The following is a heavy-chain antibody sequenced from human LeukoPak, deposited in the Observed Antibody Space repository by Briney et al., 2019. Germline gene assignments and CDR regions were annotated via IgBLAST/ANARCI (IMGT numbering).Heavy chain of an antibody. Sequence: SETLSLTCSVSGGSISSLYWSWIRQPPGKGLEWVGYIYYTGSTNYNPSLKSRVTMFVDMSKNQFSLRLSSVTAAGTAVYYCARHRAYSSSSPFDYWGQGTLVTVSS. V-gene: IGHV4-59*08. D-gene: IGHD6-6*01. CDR1: GGSISSLY. J-gene: IGHJ4*02. CDR2: IYYTGST. CDR3: ARHRAYSSSSPFDY.